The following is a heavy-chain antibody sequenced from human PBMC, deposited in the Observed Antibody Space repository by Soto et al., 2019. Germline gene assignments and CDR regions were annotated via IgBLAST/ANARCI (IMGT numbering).Heavy chain of an antibody. V-gene: IGHV4-39*01. CDR1: GGSVSNRNYY. J-gene: IGHJ4*02. CDR3: ATAVSGSFYFAY. Sequence: QLQLQGSGPGLVKPSETLSLTCTVSGGSVSNRNYYWVWIRQPPGKGLEWIGTIHYSGSTFYNPSLESRVSISLDTTKNQFSLRLSSVTAADTSVYYCATAVSGSFYFAYWGQGPLVTVCS. D-gene: IGHD6-25*01. CDR2: IHYSGST.